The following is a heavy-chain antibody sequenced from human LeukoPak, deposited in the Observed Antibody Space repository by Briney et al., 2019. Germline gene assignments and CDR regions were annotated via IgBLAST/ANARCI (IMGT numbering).Heavy chain of an antibody. J-gene: IGHJ4*02. CDR3: ARANAVAASYYFDY. Sequence: ASVKVSCKVSGYIFSNHYIHWVRQAPGQGLEWMGTINPGDESTAFAQQFQGRVSMTRDTSTSTAYMELSRLRSDDTAVYYCARANAVAASYYFDYWGQGTLVTVSS. CDR2: INPGDEST. D-gene: IGHD6-19*01. CDR1: GYIFSNHY. V-gene: IGHV1-46*01.